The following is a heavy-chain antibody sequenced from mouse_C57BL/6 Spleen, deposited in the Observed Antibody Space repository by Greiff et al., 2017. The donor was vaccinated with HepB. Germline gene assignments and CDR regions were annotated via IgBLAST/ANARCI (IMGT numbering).Heavy chain of an antibody. Sequence: QVQLQQSGAELVRPGTSVKLSCKASGYTFTSYWMHWVKQRPGQGLEWIGVIDPSDSYTNYNQKFKGKATLTVDTSSSTAYMQLSSLTSEDSAVYYCARDSNYSYWYFDVWGTGTTVTVSS. V-gene: IGHV1-59*01. J-gene: IGHJ1*03. D-gene: IGHD2-5*01. CDR3: ARDSNYSYWYFDV. CDR1: GYTFTSYW. CDR2: IDPSDSYT.